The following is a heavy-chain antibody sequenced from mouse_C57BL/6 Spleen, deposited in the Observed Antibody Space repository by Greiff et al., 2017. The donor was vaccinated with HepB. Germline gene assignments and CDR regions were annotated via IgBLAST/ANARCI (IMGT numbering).Heavy chain of an antibody. CDR3: TRYYGSLFAY. V-gene: IGHV1-15*01. CDR2: IDPETGGT. CDR1: GYTFTDYE. Sequence: QVHVKQSGAELVRPGASVTLSCKASGYTFTDYEMHWVKQTPVHGLEWIGAIDPETGGTAYNQKFKGKAILTADKSSSTAYMELRSLTSEDSAVYYCTRYYGSLFAYWGQGTLVTVSA. J-gene: IGHJ3*01. D-gene: IGHD1-1*01.